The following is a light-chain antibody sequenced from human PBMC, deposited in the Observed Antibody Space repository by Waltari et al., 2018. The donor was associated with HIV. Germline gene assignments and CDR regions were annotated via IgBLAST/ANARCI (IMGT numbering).Light chain of an antibody. Sequence: DIQMTQSPSSLSASVGDRVTITCQASQDIRNYLNWYQQKSGKAPKLLIFDASKLETGVPSRFSGSGSETDFTFTISSLQPEDIATYYCQQYDNLPTFGGGTKVEIK. CDR2: DAS. CDR3: QQYDNLPT. V-gene: IGKV1-33*01. CDR1: QDIRNY. J-gene: IGKJ4*01.